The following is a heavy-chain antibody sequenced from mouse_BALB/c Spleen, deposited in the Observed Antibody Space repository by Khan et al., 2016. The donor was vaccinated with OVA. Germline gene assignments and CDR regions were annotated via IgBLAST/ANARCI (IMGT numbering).Heavy chain of an antibody. J-gene: IGHJ2*01. D-gene: IGHD1-1*01. Sequence: EVQLQQSGPELVKPGASVKISCKASGYSFTGYFMNWVMQSHGKSLEWIGRINPHIGETLSTQKFKGKATLTVDESSRTAHMELRSLAAEDSAVDYCARKNGSDFDYWGQGTTRTVSS. CDR2: INPHIGET. V-gene: IGHV1-20*02. CDR3: ARKNGSDFDY. CDR1: GYSFTGYF.